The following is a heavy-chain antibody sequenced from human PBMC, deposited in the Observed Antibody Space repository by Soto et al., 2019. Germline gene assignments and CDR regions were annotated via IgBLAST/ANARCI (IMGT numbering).Heavy chain of an antibody. D-gene: IGHD6-19*01. CDR2: ISSSSSYI. Sequence: GGSLRLSCAASGFTFSSYSMNWVRQAPGKGLEWVSSISSSSSYIYYADSVKGRFTISRDNAKNSLYLQMNSLRAEDTAVYYCASDARVVDQWLPECFQHWGQGTLVTVSS. CDR3: ASDARVVDQWLPECFQH. V-gene: IGHV3-21*01. CDR1: GFTFSSYS. J-gene: IGHJ1*01.